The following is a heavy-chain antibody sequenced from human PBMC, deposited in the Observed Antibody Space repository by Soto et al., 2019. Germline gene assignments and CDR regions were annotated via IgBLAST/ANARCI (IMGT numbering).Heavy chain of an antibody. D-gene: IGHD5-12*01. Sequence: ASVKVSCKASGGTFSSYAISWVRQAPGQGLEWMGGIIPIFGTANYAQKFQGRVTITADESTSTAYMELSSLRSEDTAVYYCASNKWPYYHYGMDVWGKGTTVTLSS. CDR3: ASNKWPYYHYGMDV. V-gene: IGHV1-69*13. CDR2: IIPIFGTA. J-gene: IGHJ6*04. CDR1: GGTFSSYA.